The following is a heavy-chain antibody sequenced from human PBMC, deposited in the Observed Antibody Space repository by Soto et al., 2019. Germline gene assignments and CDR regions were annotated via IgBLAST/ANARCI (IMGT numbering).Heavy chain of an antibody. V-gene: IGHV3-23*01. CDR2: ISGSGGST. J-gene: IGHJ4*02. D-gene: IGHD6-6*01. CDR1: GFTFSSYA. Sequence: GGSLRLSXAASGFTFSSYAMSWVRQAPGKGLEWVSAISGSGGSTYYADSVKGRFTISRGNSKNTLYLQMNSLRAEDTAVYYCAAGISSIAARPSYFDYWGQGTLVTVSS. CDR3: AAGISSIAARPSYFDY.